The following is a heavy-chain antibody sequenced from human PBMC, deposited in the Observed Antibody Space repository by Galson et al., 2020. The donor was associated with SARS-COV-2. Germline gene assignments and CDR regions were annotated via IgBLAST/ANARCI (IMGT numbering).Heavy chain of an antibody. CDR1: GFSLSTSGMC. CDR3: ARAKWLQLHFDY. D-gene: IGHD4-4*01. V-gene: IGHV2-70*11. CDR2: IDWNDDK. J-gene: IGHJ4*02. Sequence: ESGPTLVKPTQTLTLTCTFSGFSLSTSGMCVSWIRQPPGKALAWLARIDWNDDKYYSTSLKTRLTISKDTSKNQVVLTMTNMDPADTATYSCARAKWLQLHFDYWGQGMLVTVSS.